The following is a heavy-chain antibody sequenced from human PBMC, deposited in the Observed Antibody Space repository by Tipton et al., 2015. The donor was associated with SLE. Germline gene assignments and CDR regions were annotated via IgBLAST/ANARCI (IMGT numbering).Heavy chain of an antibody. CDR3: ARDLVGPTGYGMDV. V-gene: IGHV3-30*19. Sequence: SLRLSCAVSGFTFSNFWMSWVRQAPGKGLEWVAVISYDGSNKYYADSVKGRFTISRDNSKNTLYVQMNSLRAEDTAVYYCARDLVGPTGYGMDVWGQGTTVTVSS. D-gene: IGHD1-26*01. CDR2: ISYDGSNK. J-gene: IGHJ6*02. CDR1: GFTFSNFW.